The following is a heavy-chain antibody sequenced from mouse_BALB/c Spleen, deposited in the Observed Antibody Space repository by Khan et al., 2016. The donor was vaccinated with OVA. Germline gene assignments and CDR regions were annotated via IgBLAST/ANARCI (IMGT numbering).Heavy chain of an antibody. J-gene: IGHJ3*01. CDR3: ARDYWFTY. CDR1: GFTFSNYA. V-gene: IGHV5-6-5*01. CDR2: ISSGGTT. Sequence: EVELVESGGDLVKPGGSLKLSCAASGFTFSNYAMSWVRQTPEKRLEWVASISSGGTTYFPDSVKGRFTISRDNGRNILYLQMSSLGSEDTAMYYCARDYWFTYWGQGTLVTGSA.